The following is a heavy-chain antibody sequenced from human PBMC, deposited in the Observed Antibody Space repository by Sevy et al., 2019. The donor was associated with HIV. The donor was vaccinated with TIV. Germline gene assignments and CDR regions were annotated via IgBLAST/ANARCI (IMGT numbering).Heavy chain of an antibody. CDR3: ARGVGVVGGVIDS. CDR2: ISSRNIYI. D-gene: IGHD3-10*01. J-gene: IGHJ4*02. Sequence: GGSLRLSCAASGFTVSSNYMSWVRQAPGKGLEWVSSISSRNIYIYYVDSVKGRFTISRDNAKNSLDLQMNSLRAEDTAVYYCARGVGVVGGVIDSWGQGTLVTVSS. CDR1: GFTVSSNY. V-gene: IGHV3-21*01.